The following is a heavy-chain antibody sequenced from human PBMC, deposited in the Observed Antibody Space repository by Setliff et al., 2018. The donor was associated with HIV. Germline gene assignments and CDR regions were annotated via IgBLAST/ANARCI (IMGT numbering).Heavy chain of an antibody. V-gene: IGHV4-34*01. J-gene: IGHJ4*02. Sequence: SETLSLTCGLNGVPFSDYYWNWIRQSPGKGLEWIGTIYHTGKTYYNSSLNSRVTIAVDTSKDQFSLNLSTVTAADTAVYYCGRTIYGDFSPVGYFDYWGQGTLVTVSS. CDR2: IYHTGKT. CDR3: GRTIYGDFSPVGYFDY. D-gene: IGHD4-17*01. CDR1: GVPFSDYY.